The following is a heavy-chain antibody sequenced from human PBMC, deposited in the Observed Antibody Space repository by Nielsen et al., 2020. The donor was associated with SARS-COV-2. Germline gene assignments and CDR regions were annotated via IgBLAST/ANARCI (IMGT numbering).Heavy chain of an antibody. CDR1: GFTFSSYW. Sequence: GESLKISCAASGFTFSSYWMSWVRQAPGKGLEWVANIKQDGSEKYYVDSVKGRFTISRDNAKNSLYLQMNSLRAEDTAVYYCAKEGSYYDFWSGYSNYYGMDVWGQGTTVTVSS. CDR3: AKEGSYYDFWSGYSNYYGMDV. V-gene: IGHV3-7*03. D-gene: IGHD3-3*01. CDR2: IKQDGSEK. J-gene: IGHJ6*02.